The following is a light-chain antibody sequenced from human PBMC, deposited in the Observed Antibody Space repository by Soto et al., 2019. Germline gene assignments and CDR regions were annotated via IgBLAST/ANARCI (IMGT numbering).Light chain of an antibody. V-gene: IGKV3D-15*01. CDR2: AAS. J-gene: IGKJ2*01. Sequence: EIVMTQSPATLSVSPEEGATLSCRAGQSVNYNLAWYQQKPGQAPRLLIYAASSRAAGIPDRFSGSGSRTEFTLTISRLEPEDFAVYYCQQYDASPPPYTFGQGTELEIK. CDR1: QSVNYN. CDR3: QQYDASPPPYT.